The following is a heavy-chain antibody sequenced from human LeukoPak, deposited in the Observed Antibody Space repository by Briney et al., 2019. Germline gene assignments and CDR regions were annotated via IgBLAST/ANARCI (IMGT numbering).Heavy chain of an antibody. Sequence: SETLSLTCAVYGGSSSGYYWSWIRQPPGKGLEWIGEINHSGSTNYNPSLKSRVTISVDTSKNQFSLKLSSVTAADTAVYYCASLGYCSSTSCLNIDYWGQGTLVTVSS. V-gene: IGHV4-34*01. CDR1: GGSSSGYY. D-gene: IGHD2-2*01. J-gene: IGHJ4*02. CDR3: ASLGYCSSTSCLNIDY. CDR2: INHSGST.